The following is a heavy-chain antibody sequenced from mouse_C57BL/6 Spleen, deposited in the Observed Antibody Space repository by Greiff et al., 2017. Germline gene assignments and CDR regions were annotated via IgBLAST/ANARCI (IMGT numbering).Heavy chain of an antibody. V-gene: IGHV7-3*01. CDR3: ARYYYGIYYFDD. CDR2: IRNKANGYTT. J-gene: IGHJ2*01. Sequence: EVKLVESGGGLVQPGGSLSLSCAASGFTFTDYYMSWVRQPPGKALEWLGFIRNKANGYTTEYSASVKGRFTISRDNSQIILYLQMNALRAEDSATYYCARYYYGIYYFDDWGQGTTLTVAT. CDR1: GFTFTDYY. D-gene: IGHD1-1*01.